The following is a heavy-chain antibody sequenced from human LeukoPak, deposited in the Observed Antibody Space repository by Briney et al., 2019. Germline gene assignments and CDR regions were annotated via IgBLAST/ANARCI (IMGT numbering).Heavy chain of an antibody. CDR3: ATTYSGSQN. J-gene: IGHJ1*01. CDR2: ISYDGSNK. V-gene: IGHV3-30*03. CDR1: GFTFSSYG. D-gene: IGHD1-26*01. Sequence: GGSLRLSCAASGFTFSSYGMHWVRQAPGKGLEWVAVISYDGSNKYYADSVKGRFTISRDNSKNTLYLQMNSLRAEDTAVYYCATTYSGSQNWGQGTLVTVSS.